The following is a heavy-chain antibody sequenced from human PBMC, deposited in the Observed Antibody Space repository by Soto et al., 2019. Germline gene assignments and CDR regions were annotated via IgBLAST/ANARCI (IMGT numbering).Heavy chain of an antibody. CDR1: GGTFSSYA. D-gene: IGHD2-15*01. CDR3: AREVRGGGSCCYFDY. J-gene: IGHJ4*02. Sequence: QVQXXXSGXXXXKPGSSVKVSCKASGGTFSSYAISWVRQAPGXGLEWMGGIIPIFGTANYAQKFQGRVTITADESTSTAYMELSSLRSEDTAVYYCAREVRGGGSCCYFDYWGQGTLVTVSS. V-gene: IGHV1-69*12. CDR2: IIPIFGTA.